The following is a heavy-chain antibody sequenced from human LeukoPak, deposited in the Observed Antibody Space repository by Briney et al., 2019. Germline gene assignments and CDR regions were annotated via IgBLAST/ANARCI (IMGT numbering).Heavy chain of an antibody. CDR3: ARGSRGDFWSGYYRGNWFDP. J-gene: IGHJ5*02. D-gene: IGHD3-3*01. V-gene: IGHV1-8*01. CDR1: GYTFTSYD. Sequence: ASVKVSCKASGYTFTSYDINWVRQATGQGLEWMGWMNPNSGNTGYAQKFQGRVTMTRNTSISTAYMELSSLRSEDTAVYYWARGSRGDFWSGYYRGNWFDPWGQGTLVTVSS. CDR2: MNPNSGNT.